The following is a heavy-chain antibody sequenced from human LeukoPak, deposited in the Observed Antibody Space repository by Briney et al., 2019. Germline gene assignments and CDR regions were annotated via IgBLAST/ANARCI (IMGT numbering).Heavy chain of an antibody. CDR2: ISGSSNYI. V-gene: IGHV3-21*01. CDR3: ARETYDSSGHYSHIQH. Sequence: VKPGGSLRLSCAASGFTFISYSMNWVRQAPGKGLEWVSSISGSSNYIYYADSVKGRFTISRDNAKNSLYLQMNSLRAEDTAVYYCARETYDSSGHYSHIQHWGQGTLVTVSS. J-gene: IGHJ1*01. D-gene: IGHD3-22*01. CDR1: GFTFISYS.